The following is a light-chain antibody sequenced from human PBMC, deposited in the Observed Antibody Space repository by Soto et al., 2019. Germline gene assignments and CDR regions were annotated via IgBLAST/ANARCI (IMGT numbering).Light chain of an antibody. CDR2: EVS. J-gene: IGLJ1*01. CDR1: SNDVGAYNY. Sequence: QSALTQPASVSGSPGQSITISCTGTSNDVGAYNYVSWYQQHLGKAPKLMIYEVSNRPSGISNRFSGPKSGNTASLTISGLQAEDEADYYCSSYTTSITYVFGTGTKVTVL. V-gene: IGLV2-14*01. CDR3: SSYTTSITYV.